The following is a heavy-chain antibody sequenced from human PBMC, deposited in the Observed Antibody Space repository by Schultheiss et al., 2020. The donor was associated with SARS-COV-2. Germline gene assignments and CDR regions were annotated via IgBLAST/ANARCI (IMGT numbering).Heavy chain of an antibody. CDR1: GFTFSRYG. CDR2: ISSSSSYI. D-gene: IGHD3-22*01. J-gene: IGHJ5*02. CDR3: AREITDYYDSSGYLWFDP. Sequence: GGSLRLSCAASGFTFSRYGMHWVRQAPGKGLEWVSSISSSSSYIYYADSVKGRFTISRDNAKNSLYLQMNSLRAEDTAVYYCAREITDYYDSSGYLWFDPWGQGTLVTVSS. V-gene: IGHV3-21*01.